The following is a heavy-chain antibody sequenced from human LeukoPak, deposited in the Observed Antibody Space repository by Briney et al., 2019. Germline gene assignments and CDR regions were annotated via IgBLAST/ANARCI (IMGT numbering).Heavy chain of an antibody. CDR1: GYTFTGYY. CDR2: INPNSGGT. Sequence: ASVKVSCKASGYTFTGYYMHWVRQAPGQGLEWMGWINPNSGGTNYAQKFQGRVTMTRDTSISTAYMELSRLRSDDTAVYYCARGSRPKIVGATRFDPWGQGTLVTVSS. CDR3: ARGSRPKIVGATRFDP. D-gene: IGHD1-26*01. J-gene: IGHJ5*02. V-gene: IGHV1-2*02.